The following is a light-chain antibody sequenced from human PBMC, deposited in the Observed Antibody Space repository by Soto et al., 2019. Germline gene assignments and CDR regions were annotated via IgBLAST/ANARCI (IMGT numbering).Light chain of an antibody. CDR2: VNSDGSH. Sequence: QPVLTQSPSASASLGASVKLTCTLSSEYNANAIAWHQQQPEKGPRFLMKVNSDGSHTKGDGIPDRFSGSSSGVERYLTISSLQSEDEADYYCQIWGTGFRVFGGGTKLTVL. V-gene: IGLV4-69*01. CDR1: SEYNANA. CDR3: QIWGTGFRV. J-gene: IGLJ2*01.